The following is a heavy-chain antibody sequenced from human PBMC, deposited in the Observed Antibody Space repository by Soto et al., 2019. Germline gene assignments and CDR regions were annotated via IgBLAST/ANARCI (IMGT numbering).Heavy chain of an antibody. J-gene: IGHJ4*02. V-gene: IGHV3-23*01. CDR3: ARVASDYINSADH. D-gene: IGHD4-4*01. Sequence: EVQLLESGGGLVQPGGSLRLSCAASGFIFNAYALTWVRQAPGKGREWVSAIGGSGGNTYYAASGKGRFTISRDNSKDTVDLEMNRLRVDDTAVYFCARVASDYINSADHWGQGILVTVSS. CDR2: IGGSGGNT. CDR1: GFIFNAYA.